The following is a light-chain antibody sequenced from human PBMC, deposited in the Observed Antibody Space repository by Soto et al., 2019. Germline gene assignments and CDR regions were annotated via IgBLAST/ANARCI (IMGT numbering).Light chain of an antibody. V-gene: IGKV3-20*01. CDR1: QTVRNNY. CDR3: QQYGSSGT. Sequence: EFLFTQSPGTLSLSPGERATLSCRASQTVRNNYLAWYQQKPGQAPRLLIYGASNRATGIPDRFSGSGSGTDFTLTISRLEPEDFAVYYCQQYGSSGTFGQGTKVDIK. J-gene: IGKJ1*01. CDR2: GAS.